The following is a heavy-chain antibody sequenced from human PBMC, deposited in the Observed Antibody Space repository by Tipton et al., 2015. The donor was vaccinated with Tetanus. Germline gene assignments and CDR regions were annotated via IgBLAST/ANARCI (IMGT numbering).Heavy chain of an antibody. D-gene: IGHD6-19*01. J-gene: IGHJ6*01. Sequence: SLRLSCAASGFTVSNNYMNWVRQAPGKGLEWVSVISGNGGTTYYTDSVRGRFTISRDNSKNMLYLQMNSLRAEGTAVYFCAKDLSGYSSGWFDYGMDVWGQGTTVPVSS. CDR2: ISGNGGTT. CDR1: GFTVSNNY. V-gene: IGHV3-23*01. CDR3: AKDLSGYSSGWFDYGMDV.